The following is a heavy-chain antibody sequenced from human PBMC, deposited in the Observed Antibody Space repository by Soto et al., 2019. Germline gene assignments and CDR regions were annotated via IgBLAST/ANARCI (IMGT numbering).Heavy chain of an antibody. D-gene: IGHD3-10*01. CDR1: GASITSYY. V-gene: IGHV4-59*01. CDR3: ATTGGSGSY. J-gene: IGHJ4*02. Sequence: QVQLQESGPGLVKPSETLSLTCTVSGASITSYYWTWIRQPPGKGLEWIGYIHYSGSTNYNPSLTSRVTISGATSRSHFSLKLNSVTAADTAVYYCATTGGSGSYWGQGTLVTVSS. CDR2: IHYSGST.